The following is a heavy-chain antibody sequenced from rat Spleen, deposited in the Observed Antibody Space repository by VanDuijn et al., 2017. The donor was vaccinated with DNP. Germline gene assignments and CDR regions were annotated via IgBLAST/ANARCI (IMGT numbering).Heavy chain of an antibody. CDR2: ISYSGST. CDR1: GYSISTSYR. D-gene: IGHD1-12*03. V-gene: IGHV3-1*01. J-gene: IGHJ1*01. CDR3: ARGNDGYYPNWHFDF. Sequence: EVQLQESGPGLVKPSQSLSLTCSVTGYSISTSYRWNWIRKFPGDKMEWIGHISYSGSTGYNPSLKSRISISRDTSKNQFFLHLNSVTTEDTATYYCARGNDGYYPNWHFDFWGPGTMVTVSS.